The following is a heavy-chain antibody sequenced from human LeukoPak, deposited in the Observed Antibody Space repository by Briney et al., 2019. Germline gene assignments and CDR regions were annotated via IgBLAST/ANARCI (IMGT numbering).Heavy chain of an antibody. CDR3: ARAQQWLPQGY. D-gene: IGHD6-19*01. J-gene: IGHJ4*02. V-gene: IGHV1-18*04. CDR1: GYIFTSYG. Sequence: ASVKVSCKASGYIFTSYGVSWVRQAPGHGLEWMGWISAYNGNTDYAQKLQGRVTMTTDTSTSTAYMELSSLRSDDTAVYYCARAQQWLPQGYWGQGTLVTVSS. CDR2: ISAYNGNT.